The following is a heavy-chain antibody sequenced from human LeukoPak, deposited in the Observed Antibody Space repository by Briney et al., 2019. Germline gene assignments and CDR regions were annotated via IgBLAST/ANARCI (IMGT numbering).Heavy chain of an antibody. D-gene: IGHD4-17*01. CDR1: GFTFSSYG. CDR2: IWYDGSNK. Sequence: GGSLRLSCAASGFTFSSYGMHWVRQAPGKGLEWVAVIWYDGSNKYYADSVKGRFTISRDNSKNTLYLQMNSLRAEDTAVYYCARDPSYGDYSVPGGYWGQGTLVTVSS. CDR3: ARDPSYGDYSVPGGY. V-gene: IGHV3-33*01. J-gene: IGHJ4*02.